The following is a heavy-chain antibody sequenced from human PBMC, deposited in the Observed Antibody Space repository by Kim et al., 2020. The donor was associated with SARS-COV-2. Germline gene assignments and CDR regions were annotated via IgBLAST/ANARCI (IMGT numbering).Heavy chain of an antibody. CDR3: ARVGTLIYCSGGSCYYDDY. CDR1: GFTVSSNY. CDR2: IYSGGST. D-gene: IGHD2-15*01. V-gene: IGHV3-53*01. Sequence: GWSLRLSCAASGFTVSSNYMSWVRQAPGKGLEWASVIYSGGSTYYADSVKGRFTISRDNPKNTLYLQMNSLRAEDTAVYYCARVGTLIYCSGGSCYYDDYWGQGTLVTVSS. J-gene: IGHJ4*02.